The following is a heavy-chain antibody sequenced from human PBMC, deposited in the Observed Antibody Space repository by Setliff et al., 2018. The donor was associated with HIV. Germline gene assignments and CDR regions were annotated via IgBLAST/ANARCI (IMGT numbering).Heavy chain of an antibody. J-gene: IGHJ4*02. Sequence: ASVKVSCKASGYTFTAYAIHWVRQAPGQSLEWMGSINTVNGNTAYSQTFQGRVTISRATSATTVYMELSSLRFEDTALYFCARNALGGYYDFWGRGTLVTVPQ. CDR2: INTVNGNT. CDR3: ARNALGGYYDF. V-gene: IGHV1-3*04. D-gene: IGHD1-26*01. CDR1: GYTFTAYA.